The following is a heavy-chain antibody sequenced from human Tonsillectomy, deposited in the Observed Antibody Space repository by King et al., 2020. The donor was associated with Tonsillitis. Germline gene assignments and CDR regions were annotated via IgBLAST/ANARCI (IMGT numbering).Heavy chain of an antibody. Sequence: VQLQESGPGLVKPSETLSLTCTVSGGSVSSGLYYWSWIRQPPGKGLEWIGYSYYSGSTHYNPSLKSRVPISGDTSQNQFPLRLTSVTAADTAVDYCARHGENGNSWSAFDIWGQGTMVTVSS. V-gene: IGHV4-61*01. CDR1: GGSVSSGLYY. CDR3: ARHGENGNSWSAFDI. D-gene: IGHD6-6*01. CDR2: SYYSGST. J-gene: IGHJ3*02.